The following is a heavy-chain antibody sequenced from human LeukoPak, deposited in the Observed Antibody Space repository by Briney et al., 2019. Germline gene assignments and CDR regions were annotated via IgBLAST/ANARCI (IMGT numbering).Heavy chain of an antibody. V-gene: IGHV1-24*01. CDR3: ATPQQRASYPIAAAGPLDY. J-gene: IGHJ4*02. CDR2: FDPEDGET. Sequence: ASVKVSCKASGYTFTIYYMHWVRQAPGKGLEWMGGFDPEDGETIYAQKFQGRVTMTEDTSTDTAYMELSSLRSEDTAVYYCATPQQRASYPIAAAGPLDYWGQGTLVTVSS. CDR1: GYTFTIYY. D-gene: IGHD6-13*01.